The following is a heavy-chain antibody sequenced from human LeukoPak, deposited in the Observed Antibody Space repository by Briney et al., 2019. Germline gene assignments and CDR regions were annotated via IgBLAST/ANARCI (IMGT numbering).Heavy chain of an antibody. V-gene: IGHV3-74*01. CDR3: ARDGVEFYNWFDP. CDR2: INSDGSSA. J-gene: IGHJ5*02. Sequence: GGSLRLSCAASGFSFSNYWMHWVRQAPGKGLVWVSRINSDGSSATYADSVKGRFTISRDNAKNTLYLQMNSLRAEDTAVYYCARDGVEFYNWFDPWGQGTLVTVSS. D-gene: IGHD2-21*01. CDR1: GFSFSNYW.